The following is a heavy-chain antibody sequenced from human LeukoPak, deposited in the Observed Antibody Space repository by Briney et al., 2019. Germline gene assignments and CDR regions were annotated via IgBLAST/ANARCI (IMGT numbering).Heavy chain of an antibody. CDR1: GGSISSYY. V-gene: IGHV4-4*07. CDR3: ARDGGNYGDSTFDY. D-gene: IGHD4-17*01. CDR2: IYTSGST. J-gene: IGHJ4*02. Sequence: SETLSLTCTVSGGSISSYYWSWIRQPAGKGLEWIGRIYTSGSTNYNPSLKSRVTLSLDTSKNQFSLKLSSVTAADTAFYYCARDGGNYGDSTFDYWGQGTLVTVSS.